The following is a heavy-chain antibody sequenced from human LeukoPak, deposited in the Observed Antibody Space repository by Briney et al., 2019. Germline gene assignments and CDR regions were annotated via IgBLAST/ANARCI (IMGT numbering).Heavy chain of an antibody. CDR3: AKDTTAWWYHRAYMDV. D-gene: IGHD2-15*01. Sequence: GGSLRLSCAASGFTFSSYAMGWVRQAPGGGLEWVSAISGSGDTTYHADSVKGRFTISRDNSENRLSLQMDSLRAEDTAVYFCAKDTTAWWYHRAYMDVWGKGTTVTVSS. CDR2: ISGSGDTT. CDR1: GFTFSSYA. J-gene: IGHJ6*03. V-gene: IGHV3-23*01.